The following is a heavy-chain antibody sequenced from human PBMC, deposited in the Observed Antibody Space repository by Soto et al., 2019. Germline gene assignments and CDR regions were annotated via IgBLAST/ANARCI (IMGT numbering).Heavy chain of an antibody. CDR2: ISYDGSNK. V-gene: IGHV3-30-3*01. CDR1: GFTFSSYA. CDR3: AIDSYSSSRDPFDY. D-gene: IGHD6-13*01. Sequence: QVQLVESGGGVVQPGRSLRLSCAASGFTFSSYAMHWVRQAPGKGLEWVAVISYDGSNKYYADSVKGRFTISRDNSKNTLYLQMNSLRAEDTAVYYCAIDSYSSSRDPFDYWGQGTLVTVSS. J-gene: IGHJ4*02.